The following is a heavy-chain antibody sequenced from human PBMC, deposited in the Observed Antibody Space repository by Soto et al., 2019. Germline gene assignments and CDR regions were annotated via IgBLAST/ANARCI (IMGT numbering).Heavy chain of an antibody. CDR1: GFTFDNYG. V-gene: IGHV3-23*01. J-gene: IGHJ5*01. Sequence: GGSLRLSCAASGFTFDNYGITWVRQAPGKGLEWVSVITRSGGSTYYADSVKGRFTISKDNSKNMLYLQMNSLRAEDTAVYYCAKKPNGFDSWGQGILVTVSS. CDR3: AKKPNGFDS. CDR2: ITRSGGST.